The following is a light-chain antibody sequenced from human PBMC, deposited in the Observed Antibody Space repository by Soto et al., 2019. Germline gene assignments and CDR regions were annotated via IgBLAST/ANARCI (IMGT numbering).Light chain of an antibody. Sequence: DIVMTQSPDSLAVSLGERATINCKSSQSVLFSSNNKNYLAWFQQKPGQPPKLLIDWASTRESGVPDRFSGSGSGTDFTLTISSLQAEDVAIYYCQQYYSTPITFGPGTRLEIK. CDR2: WAS. V-gene: IGKV4-1*01. CDR3: QQYYSTPIT. CDR1: QSVLFSSNNKNY. J-gene: IGKJ5*01.